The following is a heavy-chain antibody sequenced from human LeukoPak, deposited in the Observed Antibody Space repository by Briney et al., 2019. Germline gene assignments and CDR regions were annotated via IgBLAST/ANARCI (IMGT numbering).Heavy chain of an antibody. CDR3: AKITDGELRRFDY. CDR2: ISCDGTSQ. Sequence: GGSLRLSCAASGFTFNNYGMQWVRQTPGKGPEWVTVISCDGTSQYYADSVKGRFTISRDDSKNTLYLQMNSLRAEDTAVYYCAKITDGELRRFDYWGQGTLVTVSS. J-gene: IGHJ4*02. V-gene: IGHV3-30*18. D-gene: IGHD1-26*01. CDR1: GFTFNNYG.